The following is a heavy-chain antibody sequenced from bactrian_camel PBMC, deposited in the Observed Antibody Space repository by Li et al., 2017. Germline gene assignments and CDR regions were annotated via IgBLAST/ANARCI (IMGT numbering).Heavy chain of an antibody. CDR2: INSGGGIT. V-gene: IGHV3S40*01. J-gene: IGHJ7*01. D-gene: IGHD7*01. Sequence: VQLVESGGGLVQPGGSLRLSCTASGFTFTRGISWVRQATRKSLEWVSGINSGGGITSYADSVKGRFTISRDNAKNTLYLQMNSLKIEDTAVYYCVTWAYRAMNDWGKGTQVTVSS. CDR1: GFTFTRG.